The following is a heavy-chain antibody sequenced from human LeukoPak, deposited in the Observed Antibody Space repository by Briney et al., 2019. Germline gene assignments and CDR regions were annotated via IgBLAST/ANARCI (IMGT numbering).Heavy chain of an antibody. Sequence: GASLRLSCAASGFTFQDYAMHWVRLVPGKGLEWVSGISWNRGIISYADSVKGRFTISRDNAKNSLYLQMMSLRVEDTAFYYCAKAHSYTSSWYFDYWGQGSLVSVSS. CDR1: GFTFQDYA. D-gene: IGHD6-13*01. CDR2: ISWNRGII. CDR3: AKAHSYTSSWYFDY. V-gene: IGHV3-9*01. J-gene: IGHJ4*02.